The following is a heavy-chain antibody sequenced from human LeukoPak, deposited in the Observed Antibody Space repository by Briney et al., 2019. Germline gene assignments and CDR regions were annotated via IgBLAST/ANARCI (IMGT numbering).Heavy chain of an antibody. CDR3: ARVGGDTDYYDSSGYYDY. CDR2: IIPIFGTA. CDR1: GGTFSSYA. V-gene: IGHV1-69*05. J-gene: IGHJ4*02. Sequence: SVKVSCKASGGTFSSYAISWVRQAPGQGLEWMGGIIPIFGTANYAQKFQGRVTITTDESTSTAYTELSSLRSEDTAVYYCARVGGDTDYYDSSGYYDYWGQGTLVTVSS. D-gene: IGHD3-22*01.